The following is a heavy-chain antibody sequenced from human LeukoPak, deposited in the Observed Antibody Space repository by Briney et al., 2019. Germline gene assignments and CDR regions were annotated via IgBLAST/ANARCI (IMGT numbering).Heavy chain of an antibody. D-gene: IGHD2-2*01. CDR2: IYHSGST. CDR3: ARVRGQVPAATYAFDI. J-gene: IGHJ3*02. V-gene: IGHV4-38-2*02. CDR1: GYSISSGYY. Sequence: SETLSLTCSVSGYSISSGYYWSWIRQPPGKGLEWIGYIYHSGSTYYNPSLKSRVTISVDRSKNQFSLKLSSVTAADTAVYYCARVRGQVPAATYAFDIWGQGTMVTVSS.